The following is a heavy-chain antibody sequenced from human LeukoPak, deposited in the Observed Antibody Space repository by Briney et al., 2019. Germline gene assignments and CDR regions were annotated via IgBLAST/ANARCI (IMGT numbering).Heavy chain of an antibody. D-gene: IGHD4-17*01. J-gene: IGHJ4*02. CDR1: GFSFSDYY. Sequence: GSLRLSRAASGFSFSDYYMSWIRQAPGKGLEWLSYISSSSSYTNYADSVKGRFTISRDNAKNSLKLQMNSLRAEDTAQYYCAKGHGDYVPLWDYWGQGTLVAASS. CDR3: AKGHGDYVPLWDY. CDR2: ISSSSSYT. V-gene: IGHV3-11*05.